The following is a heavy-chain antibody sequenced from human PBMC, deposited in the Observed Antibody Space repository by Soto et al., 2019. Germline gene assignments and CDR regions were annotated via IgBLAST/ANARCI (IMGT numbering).Heavy chain of an antibody. D-gene: IGHD2-2*02. Sequence: GGSLRLSCAASGFTFSSYEMNWVRQAPGKGLEWVSYISSSGSTIYYADSVKGRFTISRDNAKNSLYLQMNSLRAEDTAVYYCARDLPAAIQRRAEYFQHWGQGTLVTVSS. CDR2: ISSSGSTI. V-gene: IGHV3-48*03. CDR3: ARDLPAAIQRRAEYFQH. CDR1: GFTFSSYE. J-gene: IGHJ1*01.